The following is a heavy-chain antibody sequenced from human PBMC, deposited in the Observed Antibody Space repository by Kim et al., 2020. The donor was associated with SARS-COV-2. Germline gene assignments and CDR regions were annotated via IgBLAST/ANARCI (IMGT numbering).Heavy chain of an antibody. Sequence: YYADSVKGRFTISRDNSKNTLYLQMNSLRAEDTAVYYCALATVTYYGMDVWGQGTTVTVSS. V-gene: IGHV3-33*01. D-gene: IGHD4-4*01. J-gene: IGHJ6*02. CDR3: ALATVTYYGMDV.